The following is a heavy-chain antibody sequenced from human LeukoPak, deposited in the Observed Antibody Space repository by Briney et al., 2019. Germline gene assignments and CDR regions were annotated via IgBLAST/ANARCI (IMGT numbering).Heavy chain of an antibody. D-gene: IGHD5-12*01. CDR2: TYYRSKWYN. Sequence: SQTLSLTCAISGDSVSSNSAAWNWIRQSPSRGLEWLGRTYYRSKWYNDYAVSVKSRITINPDTSKNQFSPQLNSVTPEDTAVYYCARGEGGYSGYDHDYYYYYMDVWGKGTTVTVSS. CDR1: GDSVSSNSAA. J-gene: IGHJ6*03. V-gene: IGHV6-1*01. CDR3: ARGEGGYSGYDHDYYYYYMDV.